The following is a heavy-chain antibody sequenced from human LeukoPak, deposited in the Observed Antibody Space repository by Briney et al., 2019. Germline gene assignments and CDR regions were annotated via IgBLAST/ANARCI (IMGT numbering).Heavy chain of an antibody. D-gene: IGHD5-12*01. CDR3: ARGSDSTQSGYDFPLPFDY. V-gene: IGHV3-21*01. Sequence: GRSLRLSCAASGFTFSSYSMNWVRQAPGKGLEWVSSISSSSSYIYYADSVKGRFTISRDNAKNSLYLQMNSLRAEDTAVYYCARGSDSTQSGYDFPLPFDYWGQGTLVTVSS. J-gene: IGHJ4*02. CDR2: ISSSSSYI. CDR1: GFTFSSYS.